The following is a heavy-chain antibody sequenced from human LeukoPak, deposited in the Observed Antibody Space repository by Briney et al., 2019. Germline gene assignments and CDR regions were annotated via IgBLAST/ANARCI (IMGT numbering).Heavy chain of an antibody. V-gene: IGHV4-34*01. CDR2: INHSGST. CDR1: GGSFSGYY. CDR3: ARGLQGFDP. J-gene: IGHJ5*02. Sequence: SETLSLTCAVYGGSFSGYYWSWIRQPPGKGLEWIGEINHSGSTNYNPSLKSRVTISVDTSKNQFSLKLSSATAADTAVYYCARGLQGFDPWGQGTLVTVSS.